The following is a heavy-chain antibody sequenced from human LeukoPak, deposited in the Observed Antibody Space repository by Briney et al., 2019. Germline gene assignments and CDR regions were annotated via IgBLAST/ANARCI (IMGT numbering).Heavy chain of an antibody. CDR3: ARGVIVAAGTMGG. J-gene: IGHJ4*02. V-gene: IGHV3-21*01. Sequence: GGSLRLSCAASGFIFSSYSMHWVREAPGEGLEWVSSISSSSSYIYYADSVKGRFTISKDNAKNSLYLQMNSLRAEDTAVYYCARGVIVAAGTMGGWGQGTLVTVSS. D-gene: IGHD6-13*01. CDR2: ISSSSSYI. CDR1: GFIFSSYS.